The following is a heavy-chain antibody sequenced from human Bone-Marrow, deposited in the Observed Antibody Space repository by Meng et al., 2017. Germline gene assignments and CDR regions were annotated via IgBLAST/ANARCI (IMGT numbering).Heavy chain of an antibody. V-gene: IGHV3-15*01. CDR1: EFTFSNVW. CDR3: TTYDAFDI. J-gene: IGHJ3*02. CDR2: IKNKIKAETT. Sequence: SLKISCAASEFTFSNVWMSWVRQARGGGVEWVGRIKNKIKAETTEYAAPVKGRFTISRDDSKNTVYLEMNSLKPDNTAVYCCTTYDAFDIWGQGTKVTVSS.